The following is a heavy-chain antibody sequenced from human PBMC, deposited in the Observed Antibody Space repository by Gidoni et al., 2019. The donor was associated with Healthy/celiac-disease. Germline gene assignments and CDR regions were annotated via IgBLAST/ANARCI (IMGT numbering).Heavy chain of an antibody. Sequence: EVQLVEPGGGLVKPGGSLRLSCAASGFTFSSYSMNWVRQAPGKGLEWVSSISSSSSYIYYADSVKGRFTISRDNAKNSLYLQMNSLRAEDTAVYYCARDKYSSSWDLYYYYGMDVWGQGTTVTVSS. CDR2: ISSSSSYI. CDR3: ARDKYSSSWDLYYYYGMDV. CDR1: GFTFSSYS. J-gene: IGHJ6*02. V-gene: IGHV3-21*01. D-gene: IGHD6-13*01.